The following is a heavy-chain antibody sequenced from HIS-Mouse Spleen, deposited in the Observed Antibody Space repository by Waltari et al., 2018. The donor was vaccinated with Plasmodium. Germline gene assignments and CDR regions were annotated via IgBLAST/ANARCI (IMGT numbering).Heavy chain of an antibody. D-gene: IGHD3-3*01. J-gene: IGHJ6*02. Sequence: QVQLVESGGGVVQPGRSLRLCCAAAGFTFSSYAIHWFRQAPGKGLEWVAFISNDGSNKYYADSVKGRFTISRDNSKNTLYLQMNSLRAEDTAVYYCARLYYDFWSGYYPYGMDVWGQGTTVTVSS. CDR3: ARLYYDFWSGYYPYGMDV. CDR1: GFTFSSYA. V-gene: IGHV3-30*04. CDR2: ISNDGSNK.